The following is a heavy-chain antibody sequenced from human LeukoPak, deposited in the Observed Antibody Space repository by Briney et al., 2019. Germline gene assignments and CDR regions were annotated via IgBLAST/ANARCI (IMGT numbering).Heavy chain of an antibody. CDR2: IYPGDPDT. Sequence: GESLKISCKGSGYSFTSYWIGWVRQMPGKGLEWMGIIYPGDPDTRYSPSFQGQVTISADKSISTAYLQWSSLKASDTAMYYCTRLKYCSSTSCYSGPFDVWGQGTMVTVSS. CDR3: TRLKYCSSTSCYSGPFDV. D-gene: IGHD2-2*01. J-gene: IGHJ3*01. V-gene: IGHV5-51*01. CDR1: GYSFTSYW.